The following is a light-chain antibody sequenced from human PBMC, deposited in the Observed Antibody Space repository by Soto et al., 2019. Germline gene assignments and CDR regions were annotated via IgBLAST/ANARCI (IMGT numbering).Light chain of an antibody. Sequence: QSVLTQPPSXXXXXXXXXXXXCTGSSSNIGAGYDVHWYQQLPGTAPKLLIFGNNNRPSGVPDRFSGSKSGTSASLAITGLQAEDEADYYCQSYDSSLSGWVFGGGTKLTVL. J-gene: IGLJ3*02. CDR1: SSNIGAGYD. V-gene: IGLV1-40*01. CDR2: GNN. CDR3: QSYDSSLSGWV.